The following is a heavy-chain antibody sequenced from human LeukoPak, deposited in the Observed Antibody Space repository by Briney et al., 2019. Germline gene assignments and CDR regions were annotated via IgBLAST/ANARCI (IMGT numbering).Heavy chain of an antibody. CDR1: GGSFSGYY. D-gene: IGHD4-17*01. CDR2: INHSGST. Sequence: PSETLSLTCAVYGGSFSGYYWGWIRQPPGKGLEWIGEINHSGSTNYNPSLKSRVTISVDTSKNQFSLKLSSVTAADTAVYYCARVVNTVTHPVGYWGQGTLVTVSS. J-gene: IGHJ4*02. CDR3: ARVVNTVTHPVGY. V-gene: IGHV4-34*01.